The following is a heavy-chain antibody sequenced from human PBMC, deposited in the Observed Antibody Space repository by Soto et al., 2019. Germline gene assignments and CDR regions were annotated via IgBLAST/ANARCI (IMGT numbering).Heavy chain of an antibody. CDR1: GYTFTSYY. D-gene: IGHD3-3*01. Sequence: QVQLVQSGAEVKKPGASVKVSCKASGYTFTSYYMHWVRQAPGQGLEWMGIINPSGGSTSYAQKFQGRVTITRDTSTSTVYMVLSSQRSEDTAVYYCARDCEADSLDYDFWSGYSGSPLGYWGQGTLVTVSS. CDR2: INPSGGST. J-gene: IGHJ4*02. CDR3: ARDCEADSLDYDFWSGYSGSPLGY. V-gene: IGHV1-46*01.